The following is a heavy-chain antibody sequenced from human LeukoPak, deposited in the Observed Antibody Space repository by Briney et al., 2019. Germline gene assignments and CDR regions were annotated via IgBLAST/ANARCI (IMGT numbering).Heavy chain of an antibody. CDR1: GYTFTSYY. D-gene: IGHD3-3*01. Sequence: ASVKVSCLESGYTFTSYYMHWVRQASGHGLEWMGIINPSGGSTSYAQKFQDRVTMTRDMSTSTVYMELSSLRSEDTAVYYCAREGSDRTYYDFWSGYFAYYYMDVWGKGTTVTVSS. V-gene: IGHV1-46*01. CDR3: AREGSDRTYYDFWSGYFAYYYMDV. J-gene: IGHJ6*03. CDR2: INPSGGST.